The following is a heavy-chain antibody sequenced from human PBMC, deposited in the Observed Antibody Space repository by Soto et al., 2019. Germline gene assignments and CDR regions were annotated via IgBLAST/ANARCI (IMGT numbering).Heavy chain of an antibody. Sequence: GSLRLSCAASGFTFSNYNIHWVRQAPGKGLEWVAFMLYDGANPYYADSVKGRFTISRDNSKNTVYLQMNSLRAEDTAVYYCARAGWTNYLDFWGQGALVTVSS. CDR1: GFTFSNYN. V-gene: IGHV3-33*01. J-gene: IGHJ4*02. CDR2: MLYDGANP. D-gene: IGHD2-15*01. CDR3: ARAGWTNYLDF.